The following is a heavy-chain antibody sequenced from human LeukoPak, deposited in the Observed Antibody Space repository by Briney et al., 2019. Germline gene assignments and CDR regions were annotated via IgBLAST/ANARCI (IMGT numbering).Heavy chain of an antibody. V-gene: IGHV3-30*02. CDR3: AKDAPPRLYYYDSSAIGSFDY. Sequence: GGSLRLSCAASGFTFSSYGMHWVRQAPGKGLEWVAFIRYDGSNKYYADSVKGRFTISRDNSKNTLYLQMNSLRAEDTAVYYCAKDAPPRLYYYDSSAIGSFDYWGQGTLVTVSS. J-gene: IGHJ4*02. CDR2: IRYDGSNK. D-gene: IGHD3-22*01. CDR1: GFTFSSYG.